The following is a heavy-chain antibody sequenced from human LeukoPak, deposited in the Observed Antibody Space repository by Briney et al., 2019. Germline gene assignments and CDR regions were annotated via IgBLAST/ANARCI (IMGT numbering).Heavy chain of an antibody. CDR3: ARELSPYNWNSVFNY. V-gene: IGHV1-69*06. J-gene: IGHJ4*02. Sequence: SVKVSCKASGGTFSSYAISWVRQAPGQGLEWMGGIIPIFGTANYAQKFQGRVTITADKSTSTAYMELSSLRSEDTAVYYCARELSPYNWNSVFNYWGQGTLVTVSS. D-gene: IGHD1-7*01. CDR1: GGTFSSYA. CDR2: IIPIFGTA.